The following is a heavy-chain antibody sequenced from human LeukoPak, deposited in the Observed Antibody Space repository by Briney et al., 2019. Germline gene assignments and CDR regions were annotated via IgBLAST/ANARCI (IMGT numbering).Heavy chain of an antibody. CDR2: ISPDGSAE. V-gene: IGHV3-7*01. Sequence: PGGSLGLSCVASGFAFSSYWMSWVRQAPGKGLELVANISPDGSAEDYVDSVRGRFAISRDNAKRSLYLQMNSLSPEDTAVYYCANQAYSQFDYWGQGTLVSVSS. CDR3: ANQAYSQFDY. J-gene: IGHJ4*02. CDR1: GFAFSSYW. D-gene: IGHD4-11*01.